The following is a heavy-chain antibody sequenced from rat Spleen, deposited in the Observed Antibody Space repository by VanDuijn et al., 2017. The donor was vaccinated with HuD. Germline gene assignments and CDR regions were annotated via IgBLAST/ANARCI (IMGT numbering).Heavy chain of an antibody. D-gene: IGHD1-1*01. CDR3: ARRGLEWSVDS. J-gene: IGHJ2*01. Sequence: EVQLVESGGGLVQPGRSMKLSCAASGFTFTNYNMAWVRQAPKKGLEWVATTSYDGSTTNYRGSVKGRFTVSRDNAKSTLYLQMDSLRSEDTATYYCARRGLEWSVDSWGQGVMVTVSS. V-gene: IGHV5-7*01. CDR1: GFTFTNYN. CDR2: TSYDGSTT.